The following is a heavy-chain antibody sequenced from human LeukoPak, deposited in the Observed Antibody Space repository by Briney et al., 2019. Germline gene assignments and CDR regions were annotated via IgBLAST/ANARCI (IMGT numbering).Heavy chain of an antibody. D-gene: IGHD6-13*01. J-gene: IGHJ5*02. Sequence: PSETLSLTCTVSGGSISGYYWSWIRQPAGKGLELIGRIYTSEFTNYNPSLKSRVIMSVDTSKNHFSLKLNSVTAADTAVYYCARALSRSSSWEFDPWGQGILVTVSS. V-gene: IGHV4-4*07. CDR1: GGSISGYY. CDR3: ARALSRSSSWEFDP. CDR2: IYTSEFT.